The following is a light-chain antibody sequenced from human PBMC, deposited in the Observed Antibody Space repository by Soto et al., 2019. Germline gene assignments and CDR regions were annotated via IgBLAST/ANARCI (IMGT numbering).Light chain of an antibody. CDR3: CSYAGGSSVV. CDR2: EVN. V-gene: IGLV2-14*01. J-gene: IGLJ2*01. Sequence: QSALTQPASVSGSPGQSITISCTGTRSDIGGYNYVSWYQHHPGKAPKLLIYEVNTRPSGVSSRFSASKSGNTASLTISGLQGEDEADYHCCSYAGGSSVVCGGGTKLTVL. CDR1: RSDIGGYNY.